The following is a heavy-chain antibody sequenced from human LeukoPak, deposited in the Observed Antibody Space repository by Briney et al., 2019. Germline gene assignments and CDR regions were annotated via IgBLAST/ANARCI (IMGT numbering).Heavy chain of an antibody. CDR1: GGTFSSYA. V-gene: IGHV1-69*01. CDR3: ARAVGNYDFWSGSYYYYMDV. D-gene: IGHD3-3*01. CDR2: IIPIFGTA. J-gene: IGHJ6*03. Sequence: SVKVSCKASGGTFSSYATSWVRQAPGQGLEWMGGIIPIFGTANYAQKFQGRVTITADESTSTAYMELSSLRSEDTAVYYCARAVGNYDFWSGSYYYYMDVWGKGTTVTVSS.